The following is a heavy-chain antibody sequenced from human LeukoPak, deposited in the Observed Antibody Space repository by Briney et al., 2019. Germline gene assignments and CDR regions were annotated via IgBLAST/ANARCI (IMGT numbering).Heavy chain of an antibody. CDR2: IAWDSENI. J-gene: IGHJ4*02. V-gene: IGHV3-9*01. CDR3: ARGNQAVAGTSSFDY. Sequence: GGSLRLSRAASGLIFNHYAMHWVRQAPGEGLEWVAGIAWDSENIGHADSVKGRPTISRDNAKNTLYLQMNSLRAEDTAVYYCARGNQAVAGTSSFDYWGQGTLVTVSS. CDR1: GLIFNHYA. D-gene: IGHD6-19*01.